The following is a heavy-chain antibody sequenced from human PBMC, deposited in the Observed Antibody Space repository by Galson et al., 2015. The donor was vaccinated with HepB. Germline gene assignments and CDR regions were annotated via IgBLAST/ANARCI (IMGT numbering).Heavy chain of an antibody. Sequence: QSGAEVKKPGESLRISCKASGYTFTSYYMHWVRQAPGQGLEWMGMINPSGGSTSYAQKFQGRVTMTRDTSTSTVYMELSSLRSEDTAVYYCARVYYYDSRAYYQKVLYYFDYWGQGTLVTVSS. D-gene: IGHD3-22*01. CDR3: ARVYYYDSRAYYQKVLYYFDY. J-gene: IGHJ4*02. CDR2: INPSGGST. V-gene: IGHV1-46*03. CDR1: GYTFTSYY.